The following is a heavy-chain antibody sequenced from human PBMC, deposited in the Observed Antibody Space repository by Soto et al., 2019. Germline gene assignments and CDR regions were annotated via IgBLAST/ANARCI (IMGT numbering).Heavy chain of an antibody. J-gene: IGHJ5*02. D-gene: IGHD3-10*01. Sequence: SETLSLTCTVSGGSISSGGYYWSWIRQHPGKGLEWIGYIYYSGSTYYNPSLKSRVTISVDTSKNQFSLKLSSVTAADTAVYYCARTFVLLWFGEFGLEWFDPWGQGTLVTVSS. CDR1: GGSISSGGYY. V-gene: IGHV4-31*03. CDR2: IYYSGST. CDR3: ARTFVLLWFGEFGLEWFDP.